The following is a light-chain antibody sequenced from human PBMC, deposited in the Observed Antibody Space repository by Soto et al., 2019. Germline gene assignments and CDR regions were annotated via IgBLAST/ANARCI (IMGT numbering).Light chain of an antibody. V-gene: IGKV1-27*01. CDR1: QGISNY. CDR2: AAS. Sequence: DIQMTQSPSSLSASVGDRVTITCRASQGISNYLAWYQQKRGKVPKLLSYAASTLQSGVPPRFSGSESGTDFARIISSLQPRDGETEYGQKHNSAPPISSGQPARLE. CDR3: QKHNSAPPIS. J-gene: IGKJ5*01.